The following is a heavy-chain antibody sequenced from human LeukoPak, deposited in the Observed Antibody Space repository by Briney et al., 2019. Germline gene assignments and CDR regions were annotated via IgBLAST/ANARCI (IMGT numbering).Heavy chain of an antibody. CDR3: ARGEHVVVTANGFVY. CDR1: GFSVSGKF. Sequence: GGSLRLSCAASGFSVSGKFMSWVRQAPGKGLEWVSIIHYDGKIRYAGSVGGRFTISRDNSKNTLYLQMNSLRAEDTAVYYCARGEHVVVTANGFVYWGQGTLVTVSS. V-gene: IGHV3-53*05. CDR2: IHYDGKI. J-gene: IGHJ4*02. D-gene: IGHD2-21*02.